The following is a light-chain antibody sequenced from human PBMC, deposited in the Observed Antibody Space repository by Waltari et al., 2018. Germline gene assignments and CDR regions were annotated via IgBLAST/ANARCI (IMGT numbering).Light chain of an antibody. Sequence: EIALTQSPGTLPLSPGERATLACRASQSVGRSVAWDQQKPGQAPRLLIYDASRRATGIPDRFSGSGSGTDFSLTISRLEPEDFAVYYCQNYVRLPATFGQGTKVEI. V-gene: IGKV3-20*01. CDR3: QNYVRLPAT. CDR1: QSVGRS. CDR2: DAS. J-gene: IGKJ1*01.